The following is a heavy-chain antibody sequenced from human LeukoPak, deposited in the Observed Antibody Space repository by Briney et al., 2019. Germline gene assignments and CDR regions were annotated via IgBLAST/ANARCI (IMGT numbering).Heavy chain of an antibody. J-gene: IGHJ4*02. D-gene: IGHD6-19*01. V-gene: IGHV4-59*01. CDR2: IYYSGST. Sequence: SETLSLTCTVSGGSISSYYWSWIRQPPGKGLEWIRYIYYSGSTNYNPSLKSRVTISVDTSKNQFSLKLSSVTAADTAVYYCARDSTVAGYYFDYWGQGTLVTVSS. CDR3: ARDSTVAGYYFDY. CDR1: GGSISSYY.